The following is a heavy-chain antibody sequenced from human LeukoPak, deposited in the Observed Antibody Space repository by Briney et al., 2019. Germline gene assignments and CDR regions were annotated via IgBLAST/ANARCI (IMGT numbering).Heavy chain of an antibody. D-gene: IGHD7-27*01. Sequence: GGSLRLSCAASGFTFDSNSMSWVRQAPGKGLEWVANIKQDGSEKYYVDSVKGRFTISRDNAKNSLYLQMCSLRAEDTAVYYCAKNWGSLDYWGQGTLVTVSS. J-gene: IGHJ4*02. CDR1: GFTFDSNS. V-gene: IGHV3-7*01. CDR2: IKQDGSEK. CDR3: AKNWGSLDY.